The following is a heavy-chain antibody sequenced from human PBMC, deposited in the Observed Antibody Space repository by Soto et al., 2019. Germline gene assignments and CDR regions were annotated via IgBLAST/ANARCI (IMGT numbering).Heavy chain of an antibody. Sequence: PSVXVSLKSALYTVPIYGIMLVLQAPGQGLEWMGWISTYSVDTKYARKFQGRVTMTTDKSKRKAHMELRSLTSDDTAVHYCARVRPPLIVVKLGVYRGQGTLV. D-gene: IGHD3-22*01. V-gene: IGHV1-18*04. CDR2: ISTYSVDT. J-gene: IGHJ4*02. CDR3: ARVRPPLIVVKLGVY. CDR1: LYTVPIYG.